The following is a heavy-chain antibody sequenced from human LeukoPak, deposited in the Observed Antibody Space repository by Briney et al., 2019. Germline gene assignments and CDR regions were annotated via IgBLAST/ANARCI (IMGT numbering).Heavy chain of an antibody. J-gene: IGHJ5*02. V-gene: IGHV4-39*07. CDR3: ARAPNINWFDP. D-gene: IGHD2/OR15-2a*01. CDR2: TYYSGST. CDR1: DGSISSSSYY. Sequence: SETLSLTCTVSDGSISSSSYYWGWIRQPPGKGLEWIGSTYYSGSTYSNPSFKSRVTISVDTSKNQFSLKLSSVTAADTAVYYCARAPNINWFDPWGQGTLVTVSS.